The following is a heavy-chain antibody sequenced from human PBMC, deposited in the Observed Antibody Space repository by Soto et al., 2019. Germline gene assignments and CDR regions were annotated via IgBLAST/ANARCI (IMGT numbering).Heavy chain of an antibody. D-gene: IGHD4-17*01. Sequence: QVQLQESGPGLVKPSQTLSLTCTVSGGSINSGGYYWTWIRQHPGKGLEWIGHIYQSGSAYYNPSLKSRVTMSVDTSKNQFSLKLTSVTAADTAVYYCVRTARATVTMGGYYYYDMDVWGQGTTVTVSS. CDR1: GGSINSGGYY. J-gene: IGHJ6*02. CDR3: VRTARATVTMGGYYYYDMDV. CDR2: IYQSGSA. V-gene: IGHV4-31*03.